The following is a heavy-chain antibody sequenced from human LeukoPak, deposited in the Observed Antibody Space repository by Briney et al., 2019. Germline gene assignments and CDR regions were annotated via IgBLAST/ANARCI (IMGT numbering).Heavy chain of an antibody. CDR1: GFTFSSYA. CDR2: ISGSGGST. Sequence: GGSLRLSCAASGFTFSSYAMSWVRQAPGKGLEWVSAISGSGGSTYYADSVKGRFTISRDNSKNTLYLQMNSLRAEDTAVHYCAKVGSNDFWSGYYISTGYYGMDVWGQGTTVTVSS. V-gene: IGHV3-23*01. CDR3: AKVGSNDFWSGYYISTGYYGMDV. J-gene: IGHJ6*02. D-gene: IGHD3-3*01.